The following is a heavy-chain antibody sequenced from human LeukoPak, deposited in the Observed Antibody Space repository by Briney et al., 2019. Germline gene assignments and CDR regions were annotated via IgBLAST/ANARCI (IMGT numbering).Heavy chain of an antibody. CDR1: GGSFSGYY. Sequence: PETLSLTCAVYGGSFSGYYWSWIRQPPGKGLEWIGEINHSGSTNYNPSLKSRVTISVDTSKNQFSLHLSSVTPEDTAVYYCARGRHGYYVLLFEYWGQGTLVTVSS. CDR2: INHSGST. D-gene: IGHD2/OR15-2a*01. V-gene: IGHV4-34*01. CDR3: ARGRHGYYVLLFEY. J-gene: IGHJ4*02.